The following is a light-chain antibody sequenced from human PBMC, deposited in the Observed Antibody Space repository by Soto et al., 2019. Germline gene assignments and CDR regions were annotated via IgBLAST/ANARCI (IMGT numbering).Light chain of an antibody. J-gene: IGKJ2*01. CDR3: QQSYNSPYT. Sequence: DIQMTQSPSSLSASLGDRVTINCRASQSINNYLNWYQQEEGKAPKLLIYAATSLQSGVPSRFSGSGSGTEFTLTISSLQPGDFSTYDCQQSYNSPYTLGLGTKLEIK. V-gene: IGKV1-39*01. CDR1: QSINNY. CDR2: AAT.